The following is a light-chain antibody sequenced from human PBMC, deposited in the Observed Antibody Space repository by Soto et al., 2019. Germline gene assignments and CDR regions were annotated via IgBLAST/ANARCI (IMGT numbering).Light chain of an antibody. CDR1: QTISRSL. V-gene: IGKV3-20*01. J-gene: IGKJ4*01. CDR3: QQYSDAPLT. Sequence: EIVLTQSPGTLSLSPGEGATLSCRASQTISRSLLAWYQQKPGQAPRLLTSGASSRATGIPDRFSGSGSGTDFTLTISRLEPEDFAVYYCQQYSDAPLTFGGGTKVEIK. CDR2: GAS.